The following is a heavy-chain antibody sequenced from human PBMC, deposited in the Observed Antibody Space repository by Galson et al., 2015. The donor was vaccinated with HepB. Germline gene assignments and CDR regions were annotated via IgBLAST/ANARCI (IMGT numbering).Heavy chain of an antibody. CDR2: ISANSGNT. CDR1: GYTFTTNG. D-gene: IGHD4/OR15-4a*01. Sequence: SVKVSCKASGYTFTTNGISWVRQAPGQGLEWMGWISANSGNTKYAQNLQGRVTLTRDTSTSTAYLELRSLRSDDTAAYYCARDRDYRFDYWGQGTLVTVAS. CDR3: ARDRDYRFDY. J-gene: IGHJ4*02. V-gene: IGHV1-18*04.